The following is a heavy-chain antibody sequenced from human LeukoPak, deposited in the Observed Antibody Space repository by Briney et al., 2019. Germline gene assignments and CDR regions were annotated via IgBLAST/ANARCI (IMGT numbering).Heavy chain of an antibody. D-gene: IGHD5/OR15-5a*01. CDR1: GGSFSGYY. CDR3: ARQFYVRFDP. Sequence: SETLSLTCAVYGGSFSGYYWGWIRQPPGKGLEWIGEINHSGSTNYNPSLKSRVTISVDTSKNQFSLKLSSVTAADTAVYYCARQFYVRFDPWGQGTLVTVSS. J-gene: IGHJ5*02. CDR2: INHSGST. V-gene: IGHV4-34*01.